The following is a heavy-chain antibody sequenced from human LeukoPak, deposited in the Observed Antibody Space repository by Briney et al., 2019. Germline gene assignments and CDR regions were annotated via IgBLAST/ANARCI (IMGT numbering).Heavy chain of an antibody. CDR3: ARRPATLDY. V-gene: IGHV4-34*01. D-gene: IGHD2-2*01. J-gene: IGHJ4*02. Sequence: PSETLSLTCAVYGGSFSGYYWSWIRQPPGKGLEWIGEINYSGSTNYNPSLKSRVTISVDTSKNQFSLKLSSVTAADTAVYYCARRPATLDYWGQGTLVTVSS. CDR2: INYSGST. CDR1: GGSFSGYY.